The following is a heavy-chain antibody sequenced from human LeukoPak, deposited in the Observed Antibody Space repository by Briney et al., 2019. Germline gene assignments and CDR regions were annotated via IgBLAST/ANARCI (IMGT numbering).Heavy chain of an antibody. J-gene: IGHJ4*02. CDR3: AREGPSDNFDY. CDR1: GFTFSSYA. V-gene: IGHV3-30-3*01. CDR2: ISYDGSNK. Sequence: GGSLRLSCAASGFTFSSYAMHWVRQAPGKGLEWVAVISYDGSNKYYADSVKGRFTISRDNSKNTLYLQMNSLRAEDTAVYYCAREGPSDNFDYWGQGTLVTVSS. D-gene: IGHD5-24*01.